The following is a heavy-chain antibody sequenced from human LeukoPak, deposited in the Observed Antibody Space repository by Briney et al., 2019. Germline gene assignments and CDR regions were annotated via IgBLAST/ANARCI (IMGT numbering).Heavy chain of an antibody. Sequence: PGESLRLSCATSGFTLSNFWMNWARQAPGKGLEWVANIEDDGNKKNYVDSVKGRFTISRDDVKNSIYLQMNSLRADDTAVYYCARGRGIALWGQGTLVTVSS. D-gene: IGHD6-13*01. CDR3: ARGRGIAL. CDR2: IEDDGNKK. V-gene: IGHV3-7*01. CDR1: GFTLSNFW. J-gene: IGHJ4*02.